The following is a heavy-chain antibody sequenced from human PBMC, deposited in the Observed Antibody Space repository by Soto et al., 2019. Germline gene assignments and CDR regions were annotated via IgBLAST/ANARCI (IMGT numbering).Heavy chain of an antibody. CDR3: AKDIERKDYGDSGADY. D-gene: IGHD4-17*01. J-gene: IGHJ4*02. CDR1: GFTFDDYA. V-gene: IGHV3-9*01. Sequence: EVQLVESGGGLVQPGRSLRLSCAASGFTFDDYAMHWVRQAPGKGLEWVSGISWNSGSIGYADSVKGRFTISRDNAKNSLYLQMNSLRAEDTALYYCAKDIERKDYGDSGADYWGQGTLVTVSS. CDR2: ISWNSGSI.